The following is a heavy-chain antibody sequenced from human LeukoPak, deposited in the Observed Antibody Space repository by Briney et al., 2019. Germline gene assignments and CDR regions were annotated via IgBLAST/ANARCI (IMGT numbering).Heavy chain of an antibody. D-gene: IGHD1-1*01. CDR1: GFTVSSKY. CDR3: ARGTIGNGANGMDV. Sequence: GGSQTLPCVASGFTVSSKYMSWLRQAPGKGLEWVSAIYSAGSTHYADSVKGRFTISRDNSKNTLCRQMNSLRAEDTAVYYCARGTIGNGANGMDVWGHRETFSVSS. V-gene: IGHV3-66*01. J-gene: IGHJ6*02. CDR2: IYSAGST.